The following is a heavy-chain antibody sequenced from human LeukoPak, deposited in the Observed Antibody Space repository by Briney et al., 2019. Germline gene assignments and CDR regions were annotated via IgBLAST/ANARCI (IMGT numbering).Heavy chain of an antibody. J-gene: IGHJ4*02. D-gene: IGHD5-24*01. V-gene: IGHV1-69*13. CDR3: ARVSTRLDGYNKLLDY. Sequence: PLASVKVSCKASGGTFSSYAISWVRQAPGQGLEWMGGIIPIFGTANYAQKFQGRVTITADESTSTAYMELSSLRSEDTAVYYCARVSTRLDGYNKLLDYWGQGTLVTVSS. CDR1: GGTFSSYA. CDR2: IIPIFGTA.